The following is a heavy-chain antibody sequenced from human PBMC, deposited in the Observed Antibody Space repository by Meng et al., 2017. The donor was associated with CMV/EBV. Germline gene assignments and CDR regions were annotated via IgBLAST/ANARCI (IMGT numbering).Heavy chain of an antibody. CDR1: GFTFSSYA. CDR2: ISGSGGST. CDR3: AKDETYYYDSSGYFGLWLDP. J-gene: IGHJ5*02. V-gene: IGHV3-23*01. Sequence: GESLKISCAASGFTFSSYAMSWVRQAPGKGLEWVSVISGSGGSTYYADSVKGRFTISRDNSKNTLYLQMNSLRAEDTAVYYCAKDETYYYDSSGYFGLWLDPWGQGTLVTVSS. D-gene: IGHD3-22*01.